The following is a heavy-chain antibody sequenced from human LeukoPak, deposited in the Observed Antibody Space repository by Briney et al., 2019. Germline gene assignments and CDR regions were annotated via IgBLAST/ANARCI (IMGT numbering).Heavy chain of an antibody. J-gene: IGHJ4*02. V-gene: IGHV3-21*04. Sequence: PGGSLRLSCTASGFIFTSYGMNWVRQAPGKGLEWVSYISGSGSNIFYADSVKGRFTISRDQAKDSVFLQMNSLRAEDTALYVCARDAVMGATPFYFDSWGQGALVTVSS. CDR2: ISGSGSNI. D-gene: IGHD2-15*01. CDR1: GFIFTSYG. CDR3: ARDAVMGATPFYFDS.